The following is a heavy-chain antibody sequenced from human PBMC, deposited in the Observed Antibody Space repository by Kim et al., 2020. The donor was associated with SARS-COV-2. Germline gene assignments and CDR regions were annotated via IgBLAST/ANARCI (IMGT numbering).Heavy chain of an antibody. V-gene: IGHV4-59*13. J-gene: IGHJ5*02. CDR1: GGSISSYY. D-gene: IGHD2-2*01. Sequence: SETLSLTCTVSGGSISSYYWSWIRQPPGKGLEWIGYIYYSGSTNYNPSLKSRVTISVDTSKNQFSLKLSSVTAADTAVYYCARVLGVVVVPAAIVGPHWFDPWGQGTLVTVSS. CDR3: ARVLGVVVVPAAIVGPHWFDP. CDR2: IYYSGST.